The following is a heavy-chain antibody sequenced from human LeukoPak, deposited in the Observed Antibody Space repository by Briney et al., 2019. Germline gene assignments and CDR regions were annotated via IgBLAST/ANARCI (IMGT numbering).Heavy chain of an antibody. V-gene: IGHV1-46*01. Sequence: ASVKDSCKASGYIFPRYFIHWVRPPTGQGVDWMGIINPSGGSTRYAQKFQGRVTMTRDTSTSTVYMELSSLRSEDTAVYYCARLGYGDAFDIWGQGTMVTVSS. CDR2: INPSGGST. D-gene: IGHD5-18*01. CDR3: ARLGYGDAFDI. CDR1: GYIFPRYF. J-gene: IGHJ3*02.